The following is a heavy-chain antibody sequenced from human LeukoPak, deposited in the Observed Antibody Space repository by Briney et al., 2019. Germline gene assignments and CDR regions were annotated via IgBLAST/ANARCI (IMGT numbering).Heavy chain of an antibody. D-gene: IGHD1/OR15-1a*01. V-gene: IGHV3-7*01. CDR1: GFTFSVSW. J-gene: IGHJ4*02. Sequence: GGSLRLSCAASGFTFSVSWMRWVRQAPGKGLEWVANIKEDGTVKNYVDSVKGRLTISRDNAKKSLFLQMNSLRAEDTAVYYCVKDRGWNTFDYWGQGTLVTVSS. CDR3: VKDRGWNTFDY. CDR2: IKEDGTVK.